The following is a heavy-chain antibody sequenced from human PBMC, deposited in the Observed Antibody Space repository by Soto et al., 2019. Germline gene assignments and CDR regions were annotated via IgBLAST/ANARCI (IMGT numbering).Heavy chain of an antibody. CDR3: ARDQVHDSSGYPDY. D-gene: IGHD3-22*01. CDR2: ISYDGSNK. J-gene: IGHJ4*02. CDR1: GFTFSSYA. V-gene: IGHV3-30-3*01. Sequence: GGSLRLSCAASGFTFSSYAMHWVRQAPGKGLEWVAVISYDGSNKYYADSVKGRFTISRDNSKNTLYLQMNSLRAEDTAVYYCARDQVHDSSGYPDYWGQGTLVTAPQ.